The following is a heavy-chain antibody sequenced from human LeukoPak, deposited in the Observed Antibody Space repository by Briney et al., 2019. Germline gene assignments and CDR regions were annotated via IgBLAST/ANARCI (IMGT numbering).Heavy chain of an antibody. CDR2: IYYSGST. D-gene: IGHD2-2*01. J-gene: IGHJ5*02. V-gene: IGHV4-59*01. CDR3: ARAPPYCSSTSCYELWFDP. Sequence: SETLSLTCTVSGGSIGSYYWSWIRQPPGKGLEWIGYIYYSGSTNYNPSLKSRVTISVDTSKNQFSLKLSSVTAADTAVYYCARAPPYCSSTSCYELWFDPWGQGTLVTVSS. CDR1: GGSIGSYY.